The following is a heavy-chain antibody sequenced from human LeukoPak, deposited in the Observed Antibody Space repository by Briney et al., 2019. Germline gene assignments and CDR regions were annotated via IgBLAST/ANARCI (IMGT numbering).Heavy chain of an antibody. CDR2: FIPIFGSA. J-gene: IGHJ5*02. Sequence: SSVKVSCKASGGTFSSYAISCVRQAPGQGLEWMGGFIPIFGSANYAQKFHGRVTITTAESTSTAYMELSSLGSEDTAVYYCARNPSSWYVWFHPWAQGTLVSVSS. D-gene: IGHD6-13*01. CDR1: GGTFSSYA. V-gene: IGHV1-69*05. CDR3: ARNPSSWYVWFHP.